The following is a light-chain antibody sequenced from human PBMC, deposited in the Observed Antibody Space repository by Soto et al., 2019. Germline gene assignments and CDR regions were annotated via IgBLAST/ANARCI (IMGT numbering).Light chain of an antibody. V-gene: IGKV1-5*03. Sequence: DIQMTQSPSSVPASLGDRVTITCRASQGISNYLAWYQQKPGKAPKLLIYKASILGSGVPSRFSGSESGTEFTLTINSLQPDDFATYYCQHLWTFGQGTKVDI. CDR3: QHLWT. J-gene: IGKJ1*01. CDR2: KAS. CDR1: QGISNY.